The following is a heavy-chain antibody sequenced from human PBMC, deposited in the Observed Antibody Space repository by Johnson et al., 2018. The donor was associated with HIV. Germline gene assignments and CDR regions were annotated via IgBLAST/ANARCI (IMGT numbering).Heavy chain of an antibody. V-gene: IGHV3-66*01. D-gene: IGHD3-22*01. CDR1: GFIVRSNY. CDR3: AREDSSGYFDGFDV. J-gene: IGHJ3*01. Sequence: VQLVESGGGLVQPGGSLRLSCAASGFIVRSNYMNWVRQAPGKGLEWVSVIYSGGDTYYTDSVMGRFTISRDNSKNTLYLQMNSLRVEDTAVYYCAREDSSGYFDGFDVWGQGTMVTVSS. CDR2: IYSGGDT.